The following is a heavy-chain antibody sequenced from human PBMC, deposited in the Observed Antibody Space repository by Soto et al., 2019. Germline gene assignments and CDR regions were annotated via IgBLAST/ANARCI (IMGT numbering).Heavy chain of an antibody. J-gene: IGHJ6*02. CDR2: IRSKAYGGTT. V-gene: IGHV3-49*03. CDR3: TRRYSNPYYYYGMDV. Sequence: GGSLRLSCTASGFTFGDYAMSWFRQAPGKGLEWVGFIRSKAYGGTTEYAASVKGRFTISRDDSKSIAYLQMNSLKTEDTAVYYCTRRYSNPYYYYGMDVWGQGTTVTVSS. CDR1: GFTFGDYA. D-gene: IGHD4-4*01.